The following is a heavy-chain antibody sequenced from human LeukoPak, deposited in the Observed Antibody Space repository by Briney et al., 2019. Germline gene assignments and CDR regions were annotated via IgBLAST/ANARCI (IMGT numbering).Heavy chain of an antibody. D-gene: IGHD4-23*01. Sequence: ASVKVSCKVSGYTLTELSMHWVRQAPGKGLEWMGWMNPNSGNTGYAQKFQGRVTMTRNTSISTAYMELSSLRSEDTAVYYCAKINSRWYRFDYWGQGTLVTVSS. CDR3: AKINSRWYRFDY. J-gene: IGHJ4*02. V-gene: IGHV1-8*01. CDR2: MNPNSGNT. CDR1: GYTLTELS.